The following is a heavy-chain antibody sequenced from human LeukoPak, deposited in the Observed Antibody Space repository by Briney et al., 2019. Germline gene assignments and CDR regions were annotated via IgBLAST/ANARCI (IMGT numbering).Heavy chain of an antibody. CDR2: IYGGGST. V-gene: IGHV3-66*02. D-gene: IGHD2-15*01. J-gene: IGHJ5*02. CDR3: ARSIAPAKRWFDP. Sequence: GGSLRLSCAASGFTVSSNYMSWVRQAPGKGLEWVSVIYGGGSTYYADSVKGRFTISRDNSKNTLYLQMNSLRAEDTAVYYCARSIAPAKRWFDPWGQGTLVTVPS. CDR1: GFTVSSNY.